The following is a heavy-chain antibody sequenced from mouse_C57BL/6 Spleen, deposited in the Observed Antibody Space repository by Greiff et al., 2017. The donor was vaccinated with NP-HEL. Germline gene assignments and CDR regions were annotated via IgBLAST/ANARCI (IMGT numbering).Heavy chain of an antibody. CDR2: INYDGSST. CDR3: ARVGYYGSSYYAMDY. Sequence: EVQVVESEGGLVQPGSSMKLSCTASGFTFSDYYMAWVRQVPEKGLEWVANINYDGSSTYYLDSLKSRFIISRDNAKNILYLQMSSLKSEDTATYYCARVGYYGSSYYAMDYWGQGTSVTVSS. D-gene: IGHD1-1*01. CDR1: GFTFSDYY. V-gene: IGHV5-16*01. J-gene: IGHJ4*01.